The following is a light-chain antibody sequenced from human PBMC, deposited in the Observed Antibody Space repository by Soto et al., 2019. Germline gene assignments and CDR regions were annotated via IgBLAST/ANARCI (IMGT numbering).Light chain of an antibody. CDR3: QQYNSDST. CDR1: QSISIW. V-gene: IGKV1-5*03. CDR2: KAS. Sequence: IQMTQSPSTLSASVGDRVTITCRASQSISIWLAWYQQKPGKAPKLLIYKASSLESGVPSRFSGSGSGTEFTLTINSLQHDDFATYYFQQYNSDSTFGQGTKVEIK. J-gene: IGKJ1*01.